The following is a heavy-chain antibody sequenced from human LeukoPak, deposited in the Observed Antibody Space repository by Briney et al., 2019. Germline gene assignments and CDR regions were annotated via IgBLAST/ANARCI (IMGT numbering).Heavy chain of an antibody. D-gene: IGHD3-16*01. CDR1: GYTFTDYY. V-gene: IGHV1-2*06. Sequence: ASVKVSCKASGYTFTDYYMYWVRQAPGQGLEWMGRINPSSGGTNYAQNFQGRVTMTRDTSISTAYMEVRRLRSDDTAVYYCARVSYGNDATPFDYWGQGTLVTVSS. CDR3: ARVSYGNDATPFDY. CDR2: INPSSGGT. J-gene: IGHJ4*02.